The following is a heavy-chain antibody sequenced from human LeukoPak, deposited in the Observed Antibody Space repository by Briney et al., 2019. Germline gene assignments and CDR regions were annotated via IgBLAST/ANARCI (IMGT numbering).Heavy chain of an antibody. CDR3: ARVDSSSWYHYPSSKFDY. J-gene: IGHJ4*02. CDR2: IYHSGST. Sequence: SETLSLTCTVSGYSISSGYYWGWIRQPPGKGLEWIGSIYHSGSTYYNPSLKSRVTISVDTSKNQFSLKLSSVTAADTAVYYCARVDSSSWYHYPSSKFDYWGQGTLVTVSS. D-gene: IGHD6-13*01. V-gene: IGHV4-38-2*02. CDR1: GYSISSGYY.